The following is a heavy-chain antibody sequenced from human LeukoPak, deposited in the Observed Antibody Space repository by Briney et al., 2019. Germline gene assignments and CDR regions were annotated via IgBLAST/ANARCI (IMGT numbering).Heavy chain of an antibody. J-gene: IGHJ4*02. D-gene: IGHD5-18*01. Sequence: GASVKVSCKASGYTFTSYDINWVRQATGQGLEWMGWMNPNSGNTGYAQKFRGRVTMTRNTSISTAYMELSSLRSEDTAVYYCARVHVDTAMVTGDFDYWGQGTLVTVSS. V-gene: IGHV1-8*01. CDR2: MNPNSGNT. CDR1: GYTFTSYD. CDR3: ARVHVDTAMVTGDFDY.